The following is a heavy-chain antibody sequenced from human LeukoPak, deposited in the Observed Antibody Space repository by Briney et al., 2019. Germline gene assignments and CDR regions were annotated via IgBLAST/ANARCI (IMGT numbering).Heavy chain of an antibody. D-gene: IGHD4-17*01. J-gene: IGHJ3*02. CDR2: INHSGST. V-gene: IGHV4-34*01. Sequence: SETLSLTCAVYGGSFSGYYWSWIRQPPGKGLEWIGEINHSGSTNYNPSLKSRVTISVDTSKNQFSLKLSSVTAADTAIYYCTREYGFMTTVFHAFDIWGQGTMVTVSS. CDR3: TREYGFMTTVFHAFDI. CDR1: GGSFSGYY.